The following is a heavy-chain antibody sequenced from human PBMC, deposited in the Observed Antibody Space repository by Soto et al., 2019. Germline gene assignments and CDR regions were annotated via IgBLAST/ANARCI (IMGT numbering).Heavy chain of an antibody. Sequence: EVQLVESGGGLVQPGGPLRLPCAASGFTFRSNWMHWVRGVPGRGLMWVSRINTDGSEISYVDSVKGRFTISRDNAKNTLYLQMNSLRAEDTAVYYCARDGEGFWGQGTLVTVSS. CDR3: ARDGEGF. CDR1: GFTFRSNW. D-gene: IGHD2-21*01. J-gene: IGHJ4*02. V-gene: IGHV3-74*01. CDR2: INTDGSEI.